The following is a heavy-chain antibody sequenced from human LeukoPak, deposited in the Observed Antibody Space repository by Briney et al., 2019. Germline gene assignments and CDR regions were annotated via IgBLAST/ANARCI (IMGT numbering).Heavy chain of an antibody. CDR3: ARKILNAYDFWSGSSRYNWFDP. J-gene: IGHJ5*02. CDR1: GFPFSSYW. V-gene: IGHV3-7*01. Sequence: GGSLRLSCVASGFPFSSYWMSWVRQAPGKGLEWVANIKQDGSEKYYVDSVKGRFTISRDNAKNSLYLQMNSLRAEDTAVYYCARKILNAYDFWSGSSRYNWFDPWGQGTLVTVSS. CDR2: IKQDGSEK. D-gene: IGHD3-3*01.